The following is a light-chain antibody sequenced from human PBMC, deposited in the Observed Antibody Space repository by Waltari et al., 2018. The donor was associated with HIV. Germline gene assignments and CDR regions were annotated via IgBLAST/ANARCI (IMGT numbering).Light chain of an antibody. J-gene: IGLJ1*01. V-gene: IGLV2-14*01. Sequence: QSALTQPASVSGSPGQSITISCTGTSSDVGGYNYVAWYPQHPGKAPKLMIYEVGSRPSAGSNLFAGSKVGCTASLPISELQAEDVADYYCSAYTCSSTPFFGTGTKVTVL. CDR3: SAYTCSSTPF. CDR2: EVG. CDR1: SSDVGGYNY.